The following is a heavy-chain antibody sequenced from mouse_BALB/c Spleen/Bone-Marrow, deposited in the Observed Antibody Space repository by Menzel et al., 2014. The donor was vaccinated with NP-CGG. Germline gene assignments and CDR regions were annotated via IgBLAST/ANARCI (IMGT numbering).Heavy chain of an antibody. V-gene: IGHV4-1*02. CDR3: SRLSYYGRFAY. J-gene: IGHJ3*01. Sequence: EVKLLESGGGLVQPGGSLKLSCAASGFDFSRYWMSWVRQAPGKRLEWIGEINPDSSTINYTPSLKDKFIISRGNAKNTLYLQMSKVRSEDTALYYCSRLSYYGRFAYWGQGTLATVPA. CDR1: GFDFSRYW. CDR2: INPDSSTI. D-gene: IGHD1-1*01.